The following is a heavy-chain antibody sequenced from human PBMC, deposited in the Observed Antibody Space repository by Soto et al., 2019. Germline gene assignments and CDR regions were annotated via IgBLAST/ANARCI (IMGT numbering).Heavy chain of an antibody. Sequence: EVHLLESGGDLVRPGGSLRLSCVASGFNFQQYTINWVRQAPGKELEWVAGIYGSAAQTFYADSVKGRFMIFRDNTRNIVSLQMNSLRVDDTAMYYCAKDKQPDGIWDIDWWGQGTRVTVS. V-gene: IGHV3-23*01. D-gene: IGHD1-1*01. CDR1: GFNFQQYT. CDR3: AKDKQPDGIWDIDW. CDR2: IYGSAAQT. J-gene: IGHJ4*02.